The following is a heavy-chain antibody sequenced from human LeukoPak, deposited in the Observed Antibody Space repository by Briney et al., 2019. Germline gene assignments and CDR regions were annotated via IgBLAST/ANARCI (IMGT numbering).Heavy chain of an antibody. CDR3: ARVGYCSSTSCYYQYYFDY. CDR2: IYYSGST. Sequence: PSETLSLTCTVSGGSISSHYWSWIRQPPGKGLEWIGYIYYSGSTNYNPSLKSRVTISVDTSKNQFSPKLSSVTAADTAVYYCARVGYCSSTSCYYQYYFDYWGQGTLVTVPS. CDR1: GGSISSHY. D-gene: IGHD2-2*01. J-gene: IGHJ4*02. V-gene: IGHV4-59*11.